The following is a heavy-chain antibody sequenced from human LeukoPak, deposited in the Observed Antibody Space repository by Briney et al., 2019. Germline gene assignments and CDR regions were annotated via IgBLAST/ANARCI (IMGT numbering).Heavy chain of an antibody. D-gene: IGHD3-22*01. CDR2: ISSSGSTI. CDR1: GFTFSSYE. Sequence: GGSLRLSCAASGFTFSSYEMNWVRQAPGKGLEWLSYISSSGSTIYYADSVKGRFTISRDNAKSSLYLQMNTLRAEDTAVYYCARAGHVITMIVVLDAFDIWGQGTMVTVSS. V-gene: IGHV3-48*03. CDR3: ARAGHVITMIVVLDAFDI. J-gene: IGHJ3*02.